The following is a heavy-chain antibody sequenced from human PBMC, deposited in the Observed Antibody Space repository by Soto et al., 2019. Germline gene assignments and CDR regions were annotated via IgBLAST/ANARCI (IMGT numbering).Heavy chain of an antibody. Sequence: EVQLVESGGGLVQPGGSLRLSCAASGFTFSSYSMNWVRQAPGKGLEWVSYISSSSSTIYYADSVKGRFTISRDNAKNSLYLQMNSLRAEDTAVYYCASTTGGYSYGYFDYWGQGTLVTVSS. CDR3: ASTTGGYSYGYFDY. D-gene: IGHD5-18*01. CDR1: GFTFSSYS. J-gene: IGHJ4*02. CDR2: ISSSSSTI. V-gene: IGHV3-48*01.